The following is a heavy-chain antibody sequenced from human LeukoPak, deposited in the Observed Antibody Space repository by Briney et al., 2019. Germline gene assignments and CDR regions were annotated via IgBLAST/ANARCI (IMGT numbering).Heavy chain of an antibody. CDR1: GYTFTGYY. CDR2: VDPEDGET. J-gene: IGHJ4*02. Sequence: ASVKISCKASGYTFTGYYMHWVQQAPGKGLEWMGRVDPEDGETIYAEKFQGRVTITADTSTDTAYMELSSLRSEDTAVYYCATAGTGPGYCSSTSCPEYYFDYWGQGALVTVSS. D-gene: IGHD2-2*01. V-gene: IGHV1-69-2*01. CDR3: ATAGTGPGYCSSTSCPEYYFDY.